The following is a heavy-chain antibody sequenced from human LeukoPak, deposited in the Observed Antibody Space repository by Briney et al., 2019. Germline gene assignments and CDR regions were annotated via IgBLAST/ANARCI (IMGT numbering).Heavy chain of an antibody. Sequence: GGSLRLSCTASGFNFGDYAMSWFRQAPGKGLEWVGFISSKAYGGTTEYAASVKGRFTISRDDYKSIAYLQMNSLKTEDTAVYYCTRARGYSYGYADVWGKGTTVTVSS. CDR1: GFNFGDYA. CDR3: TRARGYSYGYADV. D-gene: IGHD5-18*01. V-gene: IGHV3-49*03. J-gene: IGHJ6*04. CDR2: ISSKAYGGTT.